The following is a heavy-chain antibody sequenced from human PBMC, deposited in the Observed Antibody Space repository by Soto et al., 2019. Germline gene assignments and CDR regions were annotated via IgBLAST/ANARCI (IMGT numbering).Heavy chain of an antibody. D-gene: IGHD3-3*01. CDR3: ARGVTVFGLVSRFCFEP. V-gene: IGHV4-30-4*01. CDR1: GGSISSGDYS. J-gene: IGHJ5*02. CDR2: IYNSGIT. Sequence: SETLSLTCTVSGGSISSGDYSWSWVRQSPGKGLEWIGHIYNSGITYYNPSLKSRVVISIDTSRNQFSLRLNSLTAADRAVYFCARGVTVFGLVSRFCFEPWGQGTVVTVSS.